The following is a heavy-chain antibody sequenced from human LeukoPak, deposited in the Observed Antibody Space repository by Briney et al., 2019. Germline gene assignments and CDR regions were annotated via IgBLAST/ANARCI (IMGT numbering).Heavy chain of an antibody. V-gene: IGHV3-23*01. CDR3: AKDLVYCSSTSCHYYYYGMDV. Sequence: GGSLRLSCAASGFTFSSYAMSWVRQAPGKGLEWFSAISGSGGSTYYEDSVKGRFTISRDNSKNTLYLQMNSLRAEDTAVYYCAKDLVYCSSTSCHYYYYGMDVWGQGTTVTVSS. D-gene: IGHD2-2*01. CDR2: ISGSGGST. J-gene: IGHJ6*02. CDR1: GFTFSSYA.